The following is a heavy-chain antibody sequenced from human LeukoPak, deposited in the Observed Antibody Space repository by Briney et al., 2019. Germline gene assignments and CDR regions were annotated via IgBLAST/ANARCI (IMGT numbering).Heavy chain of an antibody. Sequence: SETLSLTCTVSGGSVSITEFYWGWIRQPPGKGLQWIGNIYYTGSTYYNPSLNSRVTMSVDTSQNQISLKMTSVTAADTAVHYCARLSKGRYFDYIFDYWGQGTLVTVSS. J-gene: IGHJ4*02. CDR3: ARLSKGRYFDYIFDY. CDR1: GGSVSITEFY. D-gene: IGHD3-9*01. CDR2: IYYTGST. V-gene: IGHV4-39*01.